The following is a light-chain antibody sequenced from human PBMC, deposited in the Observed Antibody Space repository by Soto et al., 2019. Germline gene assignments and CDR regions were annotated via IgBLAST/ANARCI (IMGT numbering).Light chain of an antibody. CDR3: QQYDNLPLT. Sequence: DIQMTQSPSSLSASVGDRVTITCQASQDISNYLNWYQQKPGKAPKLLIYDASNLETGVPSRFSGSGSGTDFTFTISSLQPEDIATYYRQQYDNLPLTFGQGTKVDIK. CDR1: QDISNY. V-gene: IGKV1-33*01. J-gene: IGKJ2*01. CDR2: DAS.